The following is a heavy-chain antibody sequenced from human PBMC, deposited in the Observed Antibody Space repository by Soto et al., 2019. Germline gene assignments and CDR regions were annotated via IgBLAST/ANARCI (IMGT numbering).Heavy chain of an antibody. J-gene: IGHJ5*02. Sequence: SETLSLTCTVSGGFTSHYYWTWIRPPPGKGLEWIGYIYSSGYTNYNPSLQSRVTISIDTSKNQLFLRLSSVTAADPAVYYCATYAGYCSSPSCYKRLDPWGQGTLVTVSS. D-gene: IGHD2-2*02. CDR2: IYSSGYT. V-gene: IGHV4-59*01. CDR3: ATYAGYCSSPSCYKRLDP. CDR1: GGFTSHYY.